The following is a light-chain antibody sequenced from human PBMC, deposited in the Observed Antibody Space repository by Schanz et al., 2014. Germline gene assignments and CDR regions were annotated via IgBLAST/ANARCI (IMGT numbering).Light chain of an antibody. V-gene: IGKV3-20*01. J-gene: IGKJ1*01. CDR2: GAS. CDR3: QQFGKLPWT. Sequence: IVLTQSPATLSLSPGESATLSCRASQSVSGYLAWYQQKPGRAPRLLIYGASSRATGIPDRFSGSGSGTDFTLTISRLEPEDFAVFYCQQFGKLPWTFGQGTKVAIK. CDR1: QSVSGY.